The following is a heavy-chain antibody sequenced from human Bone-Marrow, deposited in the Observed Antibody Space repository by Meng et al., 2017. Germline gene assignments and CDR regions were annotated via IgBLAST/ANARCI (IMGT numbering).Heavy chain of an antibody. CDR2: MSYDGRNE. D-gene: IGHD2-2*01. Sequence: GESLKISCAGSGFTFSSFTMHWVRQAPGEGLEWVAIMSYDGRNEYYADSVKGRFTISRDNSKNTLYLQMNSLRAEDTAVYYCAREGRPAAAQFPYYYGMDVWGQGTTVTVSS. J-gene: IGHJ6*02. V-gene: IGHV3-30*01. CDR1: GFTFSSFT. CDR3: AREGRPAAAQFPYYYGMDV.